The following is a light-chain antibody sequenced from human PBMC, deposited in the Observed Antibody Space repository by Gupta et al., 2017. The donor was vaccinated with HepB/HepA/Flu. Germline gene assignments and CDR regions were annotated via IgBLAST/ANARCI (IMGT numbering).Light chain of an antibody. V-gene: IGKV1-5*03. CDR2: KAS. CDR3: QQYNSYSIT. Sequence: IQMNPSPTTLSASVGDSVTITCRASQSISSCLAWYQQKPGKAPKLLIYKASSLESGVPSRFSGSGSGTEFTLTISSLQPDDFATYYCQQYNSYSITFGEGTQVEIK. CDR1: QSISSC. J-gene: IGKJ5*01.